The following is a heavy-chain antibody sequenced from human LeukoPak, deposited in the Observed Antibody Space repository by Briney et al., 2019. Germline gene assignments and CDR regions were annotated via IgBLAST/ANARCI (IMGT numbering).Heavy chain of an antibody. V-gene: IGHV4-59*01. J-gene: IGHJ4*02. CDR2: IYYSGST. CDR1: GGSISSYY. Sequence: SETLSLTCTVSGGSISSYYWSWIRQPPGKGLEWIGYIYYSGSTNYNPSLKSRVTISVDTSKNQFSLKLSSVTAADTAVYYCARATAYYYDSSGYSYFDYWGQGTLVTVSS. D-gene: IGHD3-22*01. CDR3: ARATAYYYDSSGYSYFDY.